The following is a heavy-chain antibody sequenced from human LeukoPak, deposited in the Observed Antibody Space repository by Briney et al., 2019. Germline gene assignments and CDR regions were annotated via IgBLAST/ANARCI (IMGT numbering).Heavy chain of an antibody. CDR2: INHSGST. CDR3: ARGGFYCGRDCYVDY. D-gene: IGHD2-21*02. CDR1: GGSFSPYY. V-gene: IGHV4-34*01. J-gene: IGHJ4*02. Sequence: SETLSLTCAVYGGSFSPYYWSWIRQPPGKGLEGIGEINHSGSTNYNPSLKSRVTISVDTSKNQFSLKLSSVTAADTAVYYCARGGFYCGRDCYVDYWGQGTLVTVSS.